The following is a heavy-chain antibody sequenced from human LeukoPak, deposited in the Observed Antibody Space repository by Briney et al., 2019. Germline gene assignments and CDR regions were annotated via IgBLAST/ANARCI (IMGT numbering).Heavy chain of an antibody. CDR3: ARETSLAGFASGLGFNY. Sequence: SETLSLTCSVSGGSISTYYYSWIRQPPGKGLEWIGYVYYSGNTNYNPSLKSRVTMSIDTSKNHFSLKLTSVTAADTATYYCARETSLAGFASGLGFNYWGQGILVTVSS. J-gene: IGHJ4*02. V-gene: IGHV4-59*01. D-gene: IGHD6-19*01. CDR1: GGSISTYY. CDR2: VYYSGNT.